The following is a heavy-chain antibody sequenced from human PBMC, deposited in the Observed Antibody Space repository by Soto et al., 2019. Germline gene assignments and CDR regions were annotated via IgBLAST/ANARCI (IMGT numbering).Heavy chain of an antibody. J-gene: IGHJ4*02. V-gene: IGHV3-53*01. Sequence: GSLRLSRVVSGFIVSSSHMIWVRQAPGKGLEGVSILYNHGKTNYVDSVKGRFTITRDNSKHTVYLQMNGLRVEDTAVYCCTRRTEAEGHWGQGALVTVSS. CDR2: LYNHGKT. CDR3: TRRTEAEGH. CDR1: GFIVSSSH.